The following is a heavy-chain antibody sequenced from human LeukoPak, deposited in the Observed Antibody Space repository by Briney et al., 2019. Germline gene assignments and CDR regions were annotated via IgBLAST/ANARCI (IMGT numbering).Heavy chain of an antibody. Sequence: SETLSLTCTVSGYSISSGYYWGWIRQPPGKGLEWIGEINHSGSTNYNPSLKSRVTISVDTSKYQFSLKLSSVTAADTAVYYCARGPHHGYFDYWGQGTLVTVSS. CDR3: ARGPHHGYFDY. CDR2: INHSGST. V-gene: IGHV4-38-2*02. J-gene: IGHJ4*02. CDR1: GYSISSGYY. D-gene: IGHD3-22*01.